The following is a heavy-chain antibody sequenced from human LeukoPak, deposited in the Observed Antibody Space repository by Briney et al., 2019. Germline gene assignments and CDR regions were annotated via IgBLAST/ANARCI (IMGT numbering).Heavy chain of an antibody. J-gene: IGHJ3*02. D-gene: IGHD1-26*01. CDR2: IYYSGST. CDR3: ARAPGESGSYDGAFDI. Sequence: PSETLSLTCTVSGGSISSYYWSWIRQPPGKGLEWIGYIYYSGSTNYNPSLKSRVTISVDTSKNQSSLKLSSVTAADTAVYYCARAPGESGSYDGAFDIWGQGTMVTVSS. CDR1: GGSISSYY. V-gene: IGHV4-59*01.